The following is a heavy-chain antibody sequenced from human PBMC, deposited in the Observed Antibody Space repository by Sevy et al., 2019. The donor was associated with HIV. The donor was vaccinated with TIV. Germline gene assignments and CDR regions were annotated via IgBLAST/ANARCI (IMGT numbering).Heavy chain of an antibody. J-gene: IGHJ4*02. CDR2: IYYNGHI. CDR1: GGSITSLY. V-gene: IGHV4-59*08. Sequence: SETLSLTCTASGGSITSLYWNSIRQPPGKGLEWIANIYYNGHINYNPSLKSRVTLSLDTSKNQFSLRLSSVTAADTAMYYCAGENAWGRGYSWGQGTLVTVSS. D-gene: IGHD1-26*01. CDR3: AGENAWGRGYS.